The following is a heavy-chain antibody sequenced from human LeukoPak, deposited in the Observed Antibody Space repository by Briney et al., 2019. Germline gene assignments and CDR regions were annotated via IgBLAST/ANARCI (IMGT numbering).Heavy chain of an antibody. D-gene: IGHD3-10*01. J-gene: IGHJ5*02. CDR1: GYTFTSYD. CDR2: MNPNSGNT. V-gene: IGHV1-8*01. CDR3: AGGRGKTMVRGVKKGNWFDP. Sequence: ASVKVSCKAAGYTFTSYDINWVRQATGQGLEWMGWMNPNSGNTGYAQKFQGRFTMTRNTSISTAYMELSSLRSEDTAVYYCAGGRGKTMVRGVKKGNWFDPWGQGTLVTVSS.